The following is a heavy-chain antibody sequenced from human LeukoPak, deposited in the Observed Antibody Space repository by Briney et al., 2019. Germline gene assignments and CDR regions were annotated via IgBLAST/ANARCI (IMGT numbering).Heavy chain of an antibody. Sequence: GGSLRLSCAASGITFSSYAMSWVRQAPGKGLECVSAISGSGASTYYADSVKGRFTISRDNSKNTLYVQMNSLRAEDTAVYYCAKSQFGGVFDGFDIWGQGTMVTVSS. CDR2: ISGSGAST. D-gene: IGHD3-16*01. V-gene: IGHV3-23*01. J-gene: IGHJ3*02. CDR1: GITFSSYA. CDR3: AKSQFGGVFDGFDI.